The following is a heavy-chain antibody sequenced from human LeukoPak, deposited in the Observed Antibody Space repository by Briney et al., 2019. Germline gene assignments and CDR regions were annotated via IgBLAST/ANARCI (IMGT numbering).Heavy chain of an antibody. Sequence: SETLSLTCVVSGDSFSDSYWSWIRQPPGKGLEWIGFIYFDGNTRYKGSLKSRVTMSVDTPKSQFSLRLNSVTAADTAVYYCARTTYYSYSMDVWGQGTTVTVSS. V-gene: IGHV4-59*01. CDR1: GDSFSDSY. J-gene: IGHJ6*02. D-gene: IGHD4-11*01. CDR3: ARTTYYSYSMDV. CDR2: IYFDGNT.